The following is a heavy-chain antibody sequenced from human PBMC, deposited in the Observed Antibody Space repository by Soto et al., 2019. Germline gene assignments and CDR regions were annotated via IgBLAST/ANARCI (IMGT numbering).Heavy chain of an antibody. D-gene: IGHD2-15*01. J-gene: IGHJ5*01. CDR1: GDPISTVDYF. CDR2: IYKSATT. V-gene: IGHV4-30-4*01. CDR3: ARGRYCLTGRCFPNWFDS. Sequence: SETLSLTCSVSGDPISTVDYFWAWVRQPPGQALEYIGYIYKSATTYYNPSFESRVAISLDTSKSQFSLNVTSLTAADTAVYFCARGRYCLTGRCFPNWFDSWGQGTLVTVSS.